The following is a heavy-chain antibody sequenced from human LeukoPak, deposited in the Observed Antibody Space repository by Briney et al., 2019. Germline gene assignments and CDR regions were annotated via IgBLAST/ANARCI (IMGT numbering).Heavy chain of an antibody. CDR2: IYYSGST. Sequence: PSETLSLTCTVSGGSISSYYWSWIRQPPGKGLEWIGYIYYSGSTNYNPSLKSRVTISVDTSKNQFSLRLNSVTAADTAVYYRASGIGYSSLFDYWGQGTLVTVSS. D-gene: IGHD5-18*01. CDR3: ASGIGYSSLFDY. V-gene: IGHV4-59*01. CDR1: GGSISSYY. J-gene: IGHJ4*02.